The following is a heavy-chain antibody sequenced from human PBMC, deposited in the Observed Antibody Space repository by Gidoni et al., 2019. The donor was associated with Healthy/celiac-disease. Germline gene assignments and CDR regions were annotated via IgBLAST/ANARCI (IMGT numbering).Heavy chain of an antibody. CDR1: GYTFTSYD. Sequence: QVQLVQSGAEVKKPGASVKVSCKASGYTFTSYDLNWGRQATGQGREWMGWMTPNSGNTGYAQKFQGRVTMTRSTSISTAYMGLSSLRSEDTAVYYCARGEVLWFGELLPRGVSIGDVWGQGTTVTVSS. J-gene: IGHJ6*02. CDR3: ARGEVLWFGELLPRGVSIGDV. D-gene: IGHD3-10*01. CDR2: MTPNSGNT. V-gene: IGHV1-8*01.